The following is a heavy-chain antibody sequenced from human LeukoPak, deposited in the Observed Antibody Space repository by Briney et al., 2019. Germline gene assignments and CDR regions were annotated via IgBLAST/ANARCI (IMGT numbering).Heavy chain of an antibody. J-gene: IGHJ6*03. D-gene: IGHD3-10*01. Sequence: ASVKVSCKASGGTFSSYAISWVRQAPGQGLEWMGGIIPIFGTANYAQKFQGRVTITADESTSTAYMELSSLRSEDTAVYYCARTPFRGYYYYYMDVWGKGTTVTVSS. CDR1: GGTFSSYA. CDR3: ARTPFRGYYYYYMDV. CDR2: IIPIFGTA. V-gene: IGHV1-69*13.